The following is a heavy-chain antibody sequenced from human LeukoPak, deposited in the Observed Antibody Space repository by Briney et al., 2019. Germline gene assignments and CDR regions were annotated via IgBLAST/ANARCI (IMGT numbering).Heavy chain of an antibody. Sequence: SETLSLTCTVSGGSISSYYGSWIRQPPGKGLEWIGYIYYSGSTNYNPSLKSRVTISVDTSKNQFSLKLSSVTAADTAVYYCARAAADGYYYMDVWGKGTTVTVSS. CDR3: ARAAADGYYYMDV. CDR2: IYYSGST. CDR1: GGSISSYY. J-gene: IGHJ6*03. V-gene: IGHV4-59*01. D-gene: IGHD6-13*01.